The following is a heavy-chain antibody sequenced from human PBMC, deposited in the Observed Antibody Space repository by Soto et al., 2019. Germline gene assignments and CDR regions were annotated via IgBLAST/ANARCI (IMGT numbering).Heavy chain of an antibody. CDR3: ARDVGPPSKWSDIVVVPAVIMDV. CDR1: GYTFTSYG. J-gene: IGHJ6*02. V-gene: IGHV1-18*01. D-gene: IGHD2-2*01. Sequence: QVQLVQSGAEVKKPGASVKVSCEASGYTFTSYGISWVRQAPGQGLEWMGWISAYNGNTNYAQKLQGRVTMTTDTSTSTAYMELRSLRSDDTAVYYCARDVGPPSKWSDIVVVPAVIMDVWGQGTTVTVSS. CDR2: ISAYNGNT.